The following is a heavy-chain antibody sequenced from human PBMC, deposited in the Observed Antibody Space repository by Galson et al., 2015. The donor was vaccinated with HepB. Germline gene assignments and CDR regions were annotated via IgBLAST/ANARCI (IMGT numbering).Heavy chain of an antibody. CDR2: INTNIGNP. J-gene: IGHJ4*02. V-gene: IGHV7-4-1*02. CDR3: ARDRGSDSHFFDY. Sequence: SVKVSCKASGYTFTNYAMNWVRQAPGQGLEWMGWINTNIGNPTYAQGFTGRSVFSLDTSVSTAYLQISSLKAEDTALYYCARDRGSDSHFFDYWGQGTLVTVSS. CDR1: GYTFTNYA. D-gene: IGHD2-15*01.